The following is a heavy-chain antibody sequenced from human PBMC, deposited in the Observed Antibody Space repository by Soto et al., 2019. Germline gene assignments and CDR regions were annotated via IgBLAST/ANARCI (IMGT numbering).Heavy chain of an antibody. CDR3: ARALVNGGAY. CDR1: GFIFSAHW. CDR2: INQDGSET. J-gene: IGHJ4*02. D-gene: IGHD2-8*02. V-gene: IGHV3-7*01. Sequence: EVQLVESGGGLVQPGGSLRLSCGTSGFIFSAHWMAWVRQAPGKGLEWVANINQDGSETNFVDSVKGRFTISRDNARNSVYLQMNRLRAEDTAVYYCARALVNGGAYWGQGTLVTVSS.